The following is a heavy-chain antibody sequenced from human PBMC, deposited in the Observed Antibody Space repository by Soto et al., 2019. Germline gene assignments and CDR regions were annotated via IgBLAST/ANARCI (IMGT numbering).Heavy chain of an antibody. CDR2: IIPDFGTG. Sequence: QVLLVQSGAEVRGPGSSVNFTCKASGGTFNSYAISWVRQAPGQGLEWMGGIIPDFGTGNYAQKFRGRASITPDASTAPGYIGLSGLTLEGTGVYSCARERGGYKRGDFAFWGQGNQVIVSS. CDR1: GGTFNSYA. V-gene: IGHV1-69*01. CDR3: ARERGGYKRGDFAF. D-gene: IGHD1-26*01. J-gene: IGHJ4*02.